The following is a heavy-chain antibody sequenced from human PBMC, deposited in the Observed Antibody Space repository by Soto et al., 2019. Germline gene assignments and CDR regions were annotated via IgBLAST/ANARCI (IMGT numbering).Heavy chain of an antibody. Sequence: GGSLRLSCAASGFTFSSFHMNWVRQAPGRGLEWVAYITSSSDTIYYSDSVKGRFAISRDNGKNSLFLQMNSLRDEDTAVYYCARVVVVIPPGYYYAMDVWGQGTTVTVSS. D-gene: IGHD3-22*01. CDR2: ITSSSDTI. J-gene: IGHJ6*02. CDR1: GFTFSSFH. V-gene: IGHV3-48*02. CDR3: ARVVVVIPPGYYYAMDV.